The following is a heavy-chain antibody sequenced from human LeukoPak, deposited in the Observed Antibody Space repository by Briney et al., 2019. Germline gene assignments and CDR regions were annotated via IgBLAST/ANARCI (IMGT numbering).Heavy chain of an antibody. CDR2: IYYSGST. CDR1: GGSISSYY. Sequence: SETLSLTCSVSGGSISSYYWSWIRQPPGKDLEWIGHIYYSGSTNYNPSLESRVTISVDTSKNQFSLKLTSVTAADTAVYYCARRTTWSSWFDPWGQGTLVTVSS. D-gene: IGHD2/OR15-2a*01. J-gene: IGHJ5*02. CDR3: ARRTTWSSWFDP. V-gene: IGHV4-59*01.